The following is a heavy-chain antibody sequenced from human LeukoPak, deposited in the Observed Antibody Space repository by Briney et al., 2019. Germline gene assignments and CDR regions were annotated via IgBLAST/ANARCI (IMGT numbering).Heavy chain of an antibody. D-gene: IGHD6-19*01. V-gene: IGHV3-21*01. J-gene: IGHJ4*02. CDR2: ISSSSSYI. CDR1: GYMFNKYG. CDR3: ARDWKDSSGWRADFDY. Sequence: GGSLRLSCAASGYMFNKYGINWVRQAPGKGLEWVSSISSSSSYIYYADSVKGRFTISRDNAKNSLYLQMNSLRAEDTAVYYCARDWKDSSGWRADFDYWGQGTLVTVSS.